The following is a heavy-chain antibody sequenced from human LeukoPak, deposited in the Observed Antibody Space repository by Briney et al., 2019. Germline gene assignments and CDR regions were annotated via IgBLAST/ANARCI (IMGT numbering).Heavy chain of an antibody. CDR3: ARRDFWSGYFDY. D-gene: IGHD3-3*01. CDR1: GGSISSYY. CDR2: IYYSGST. V-gene: IGHV4-59*01. Sequence: PSETLSLTCTVSGGSISSYYWGWIRQPPGKGLEWIGYIYYSGSTNYNPSLKSRVTISVDTSKNQFSLKLSSVTAADTAVYYCARRDFWSGYFDYWGQGTLVTVSS. J-gene: IGHJ4*02.